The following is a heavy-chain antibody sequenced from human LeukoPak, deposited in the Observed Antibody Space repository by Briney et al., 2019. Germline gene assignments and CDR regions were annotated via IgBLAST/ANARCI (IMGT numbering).Heavy chain of an antibody. CDR3: ARIVATIMRYYYYGMDV. J-gene: IGHJ6*02. D-gene: IGHD5-12*01. Sequence: PSETLSLTCTVSGGSISSSSCYWGWIRQPPGKGLEWIGSIYYSGSTYYNPSLKSRVTISVDTSKNQFSLKLSSVTAADTTVYYCARIVATIMRYYYYGMDVWGQGTTVTVSS. V-gene: IGHV4-39*01. CDR1: GGSISSSSCY. CDR2: IYYSGST.